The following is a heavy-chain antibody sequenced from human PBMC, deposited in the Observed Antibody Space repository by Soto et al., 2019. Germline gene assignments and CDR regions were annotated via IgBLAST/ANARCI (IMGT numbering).Heavy chain of an antibody. CDR1: LLSFLGFY. Sequence: LSLTCPFHLLSFLGFYSGLVPQPPGKGLEWIGEINHSGSTNYNPSLKSRVTISVDTSKNQFSLKLSSVTAADTAVYYCAREKPYSSSWYHDYWGQGTLVTVS. CDR3: AREKPYSSSWYHDY. V-gene: IGHV4-34*01. CDR2: INHSGST. D-gene: IGHD6-13*01. J-gene: IGHJ4*02.